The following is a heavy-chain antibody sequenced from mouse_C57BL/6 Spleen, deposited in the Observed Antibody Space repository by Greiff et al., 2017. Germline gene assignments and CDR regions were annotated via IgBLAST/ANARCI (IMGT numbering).Heavy chain of an antibody. Sequence: EVKLMESEGGLVQPGSSMKLSCTASGFTFSDYYMAWVRQVPEKGLEWVANINYDGSSTYYLDSLKSRFIISRDNAKNILYLQMSSLKSEDTATYYCAREDYGSRAAWFAYWGQGTLVTVSA. J-gene: IGHJ3*01. CDR2: INYDGSST. CDR3: AREDYGSRAAWFAY. D-gene: IGHD1-1*01. CDR1: GFTFSDYY. V-gene: IGHV5-16*01.